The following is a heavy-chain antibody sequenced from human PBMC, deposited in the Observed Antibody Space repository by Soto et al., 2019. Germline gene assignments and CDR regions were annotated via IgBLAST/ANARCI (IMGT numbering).Heavy chain of an antibody. CDR1: GFTFSSYV. CDR2: ISYDGSNK. J-gene: IGHJ3*02. CDR3: AKVFEVEMATIADAFDI. Sequence: GGSLRLSCAASGFTFSSYVMHWVRQAPGKGLEWVAVISYDGSNKYYADSVKGRFTISRDNSKNTLYLQMNSLRAEDTAVYYCAKVFEVEMATIADAFDIWGQGTMVTVSS. V-gene: IGHV3-30*18. D-gene: IGHD5-12*01.